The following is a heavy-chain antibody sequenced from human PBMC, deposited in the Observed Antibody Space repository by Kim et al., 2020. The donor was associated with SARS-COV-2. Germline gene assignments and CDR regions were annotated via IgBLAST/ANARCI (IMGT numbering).Heavy chain of an antibody. D-gene: IGHD3-22*01. CDR2: IYYSGST. CDR3: ARDSLTMIVVVGAFDI. Sequence: SETLSLTCTVSGGSISSGGYYWSWIRQHPGKGLEWIGYIYYSGSTYYNPSLKSRVTISVDTSKNQFSLKLSSVTAAATAVYYCARDSLTMIVVVGAFDIWGQGTMVTVSS. V-gene: IGHV4-31*03. CDR1: GGSISSGGYY. J-gene: IGHJ3*02.